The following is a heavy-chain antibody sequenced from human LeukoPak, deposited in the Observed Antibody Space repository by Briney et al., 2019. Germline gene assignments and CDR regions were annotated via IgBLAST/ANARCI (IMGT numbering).Heavy chain of an antibody. J-gene: IGHJ4*02. CDR3: ATETNGRHYDY. CDR1: GLTFSTSG. D-gene: IGHD1-14*01. CDR2: IGPTGSDR. V-gene: IGHV3-21*06. Sequence: NPGGSLRLSCTASGLTFSTSGFNWVRQAPGKGLEWVASIGPTGSDRYHADSIKGRFTISRDNANNFLYLQMKSLRAEDTAVYYCATETNGRHYDYWGQGTLLTVSS.